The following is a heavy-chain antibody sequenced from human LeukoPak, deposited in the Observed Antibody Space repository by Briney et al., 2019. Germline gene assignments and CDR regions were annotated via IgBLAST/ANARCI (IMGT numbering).Heavy chain of an antibody. D-gene: IGHD2/OR15-2a*01. CDR1: GFSLSSYD. CDR3: ARADCSSSTCYLRSSWFDP. V-gene: IGHV3-21*01. Sequence: GGSLRLSCAASGFSLSSYDMNWARQAPGKGLEWVSSISTSSTFIYYTYSVKGRFTISRDNAKNSLYLQMNSLSAEDTAVYYCARADCSSSTCYLRSSWFDPWGQGTLVTVSS. CDR2: ISTSSTFI. J-gene: IGHJ5*02.